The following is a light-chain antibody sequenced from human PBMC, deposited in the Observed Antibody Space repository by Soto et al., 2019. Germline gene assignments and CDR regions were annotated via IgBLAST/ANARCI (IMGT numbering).Light chain of an antibody. CDR2: EVS. Sequence: QSVLTQPPSASGSPGQSVTISCTGTSSDVGGYNYVSWYQQHPGKAPKLMIYEVSKRPSGVPDRFSGSKSGNTASLTVSGLQAEDEADYYCSSYAGSNNLVFGGGTNHTVL. J-gene: IGLJ2*01. CDR1: SSDVGGYNY. V-gene: IGLV2-8*01. CDR3: SSYAGSNNLV.